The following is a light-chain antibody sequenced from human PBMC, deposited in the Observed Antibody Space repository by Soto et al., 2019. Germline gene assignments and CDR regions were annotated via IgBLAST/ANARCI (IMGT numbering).Light chain of an antibody. CDR2: GAS. J-gene: IGKJ1*01. CDR3: QQYGSSPRT. V-gene: IGKV3-20*01. CDR1: QSVSSSY. Sequence: EIVLTQSPGTLSLSPGERATLSCRASQSVSSSYLAWYQQKPGQAPRLLSYGASSRATGIPDRFSGSGSGTDFPLTIRRVEPEDFAVYYCQQYGSSPRTFGQGTKVEIK.